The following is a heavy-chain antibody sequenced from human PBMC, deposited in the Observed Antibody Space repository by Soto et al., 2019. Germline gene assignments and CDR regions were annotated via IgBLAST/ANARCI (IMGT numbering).Heavy chain of an antibody. D-gene: IGHD3-10*01. CDR3: AKGSGGSGSYTPIDY. V-gene: IGHV3-23*01. Sequence: PGGSLRLSCVASGFTFSSYAMSWVRQAPGKGLEWVSGINFSGGGTYYADSVKGRVTISRDNSKNTLYLQMNGMRVEDTAVYYCAKGSGGSGSYTPIDYWGQGTLVTVSS. CDR2: INFSGGGT. J-gene: IGHJ4*02. CDR1: GFTFSSYA.